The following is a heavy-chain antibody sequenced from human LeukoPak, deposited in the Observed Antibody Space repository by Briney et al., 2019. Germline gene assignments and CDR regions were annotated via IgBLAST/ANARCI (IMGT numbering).Heavy chain of an antibody. J-gene: IGHJ4*02. Sequence: GGSLRLSCVASGFTFDDHAMHWVRQAPGKGLEWVSGISWNSGSIGYADSVKGRFTISRDNAKKSLYLQMNSLRSEDTALYYCAKEQASFDTLTAGTTGFDYWGQGTLVTVSS. CDR1: GFTFDDHA. D-gene: IGHD3-9*01. V-gene: IGHV3-9*01. CDR2: ISWNSGSI. CDR3: AKEQASFDTLTAGTTGFDY.